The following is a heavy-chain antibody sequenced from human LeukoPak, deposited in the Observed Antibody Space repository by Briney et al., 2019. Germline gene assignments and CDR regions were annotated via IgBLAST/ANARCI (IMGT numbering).Heavy chain of an antibody. J-gene: IGHJ3*02. CDR2: IRYDGSNK. CDR3: AKLNGYDILTGYEAPRYGDAFDI. D-gene: IGHD3-9*01. V-gene: IGHV3-30*02. Sequence: PGGSLRLSCAASGFTFSSYGMHWVRQAPGKGLEWVAFIRYDGSNKYYADSVKGRFTISRDNSKNTLYLQMNSLRAEDTAVYYCAKLNGYDILTGYEAPRYGDAFDIWGQGTMVTVSS. CDR1: GFTFSSYG.